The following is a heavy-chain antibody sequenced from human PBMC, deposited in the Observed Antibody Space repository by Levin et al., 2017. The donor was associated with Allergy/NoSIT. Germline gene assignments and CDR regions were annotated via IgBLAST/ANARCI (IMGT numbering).Heavy chain of an antibody. J-gene: IGHJ3*02. CDR3: ARDTGYLFDTFHS. Sequence: GESLKISCKASGYTFTGSYIHWVRQAPGQGLEWMGWINPNDGDTNSAQKFQGRVTMTRDTSISTAYMELSRLRSDDTAVYYCARDTGYLFDTFHSWGQGTMVTVSS. CDR1: GYTFTGSY. CDR2: INPNDGDT. D-gene: IGHD5-18*01. V-gene: IGHV1-2*02.